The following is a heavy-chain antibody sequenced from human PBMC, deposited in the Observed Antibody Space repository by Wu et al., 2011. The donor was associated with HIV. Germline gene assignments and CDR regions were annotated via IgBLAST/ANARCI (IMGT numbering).Heavy chain of an antibody. V-gene: IGHV5-51*01. J-gene: IGHJ4*02. D-gene: IGHD1-26*01. CDR2: IYPGDSDT. Sequence: MGIIYPGDSDTRYSPSFQGQVTISVDKSISTAYLQWSSLKASDTAMYYCARVAIEIRQYSGTYYFDYWGQGTLVTVSS. CDR3: ARVAIEIRQYSGTYYFDY.